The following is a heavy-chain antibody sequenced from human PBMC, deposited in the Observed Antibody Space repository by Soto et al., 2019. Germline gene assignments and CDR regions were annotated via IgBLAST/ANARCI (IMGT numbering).Heavy chain of an antibody. V-gene: IGHV3-23*01. Sequence: GGSLRLSCAASGFTFSSYAMSWVRQAPGKGLEWVSAISGSGGSTYYADSVKGRFTISRDNSKNTLYLQMNSLRAEDTAVYYCAKEHCSGGSCYSHAFDIWGQGTMVTVSS. D-gene: IGHD2-15*01. CDR3: AKEHCSGGSCYSHAFDI. CDR2: ISGSGGST. CDR1: GFTFSSYA. J-gene: IGHJ3*02.